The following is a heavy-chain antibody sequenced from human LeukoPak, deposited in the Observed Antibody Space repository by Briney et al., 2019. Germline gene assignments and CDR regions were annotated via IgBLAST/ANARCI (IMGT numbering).Heavy chain of an antibody. J-gene: IGHJ3*02. CDR1: GVSISSSNSY. CDR3: ARFDYSRDAFDI. D-gene: IGHD3-9*01. CDR2: IYYSGNT. Sequence: ETLSLTCTVSGVSISSSNSYWGWIRQPPGKGLEWIGSIYYSGNTYYNASLKSRVTISVDKSKNQFSLKLSSVTAADTAVYYCARFDYSRDAFDIWGQGTMVTVSS. V-gene: IGHV4-39*07.